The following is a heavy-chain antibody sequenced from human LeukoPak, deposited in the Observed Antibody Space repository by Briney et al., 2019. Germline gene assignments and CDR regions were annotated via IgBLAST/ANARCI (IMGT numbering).Heavy chain of an antibody. V-gene: IGHV3-53*01. CDR1: GFTVSSNY. CDR2: IYIAGGT. Sequence: PGGSLRLSCAASGFTVSSNYMTWVRQASGKGLEWVSVIYIAGGTYYADSVKGRFTISRDNSKNTLYLQMNSLRAEDTAVYYCARRIYYDTGVRLHYYYALDVWGQGTTVTVSS. CDR3: ARRIYYDTGVRLHYYYALDV. J-gene: IGHJ6*02. D-gene: IGHD3-22*01.